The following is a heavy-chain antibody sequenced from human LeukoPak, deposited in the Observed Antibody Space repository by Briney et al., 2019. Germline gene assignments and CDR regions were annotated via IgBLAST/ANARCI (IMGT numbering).Heavy chain of an antibody. D-gene: IGHD3-9*01. CDR2: INTDGSTT. Sequence: PGGSLRLSCAASGFTFSNYWFHWVRQAPGKGLVWVARINTDGSTTNYADSVKGRFTISRDNAKNTLYLQMNSLRAEDTAVYHCANDVTGPVDSWGQGTLVTVSS. CDR3: ANDVTGPVDS. V-gene: IGHV3-74*01. CDR1: GFTFSNYW. J-gene: IGHJ4*02.